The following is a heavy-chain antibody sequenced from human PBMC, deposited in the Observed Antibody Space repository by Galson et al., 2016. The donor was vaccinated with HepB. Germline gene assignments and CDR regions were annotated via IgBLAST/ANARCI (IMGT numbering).Heavy chain of an antibody. CDR1: GFTFSSYW. CDR3: ARDLLHFVLVPAAGTFDI. J-gene: IGHJ3*02. D-gene: IGHD2-2*01. V-gene: IGHV3-7*01. CDR2: IKQDGSGK. Sequence: SLRLSCAASGFTFSSYWMSWVRQAPGKGLEWVANIKQDGSGKFYVDSVKGRFTISRDNAKNSLYLQLNSLRAEDTAVYYCARDLLHFVLVPAAGTFDIWGQGTMVTVSS.